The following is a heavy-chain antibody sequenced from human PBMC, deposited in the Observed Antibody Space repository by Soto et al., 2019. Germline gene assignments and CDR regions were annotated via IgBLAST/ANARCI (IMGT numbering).Heavy chain of an antibody. J-gene: IGHJ6*02. V-gene: IGHV1-69*13. CDR1: GGTFSSYA. D-gene: IGHD6-13*01. CDR3: ARAGTIAAGYYYGMDV. CDR2: IIPIFGTA. Sequence: GASVKVSCKASGGTFSSYAISWVRQAPGQGLEWMGGIIPIFGTANYAQKFQGRVTITAGESTSTAYMELSSLRSDDTAVYYCARAGTIAAGYYYGMDVWGQGTTVTVSS.